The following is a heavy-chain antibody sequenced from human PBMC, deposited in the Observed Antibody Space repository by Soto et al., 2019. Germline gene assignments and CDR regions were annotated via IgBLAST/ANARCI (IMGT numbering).Heavy chain of an antibody. CDR1: GFTFSSYA. J-gene: IGHJ4*02. Sequence: QVQLVESGGGVVQPGRSLRLSCAASGFTFSSYAMHWVRQAPGKGLEWVAVISYDGSNKYYADSVKGRFTISRDNSKNTLYLQMNSLRAEDTAVYYCARAVPTALAGLYFDYWGQGTLVTVSS. D-gene: IGHD6-19*01. CDR3: ARAVPTALAGLYFDY. CDR2: ISYDGSNK. V-gene: IGHV3-30-3*01.